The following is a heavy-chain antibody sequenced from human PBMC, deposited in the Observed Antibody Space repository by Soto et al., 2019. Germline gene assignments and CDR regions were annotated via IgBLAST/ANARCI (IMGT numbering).Heavy chain of an antibody. V-gene: IGHV3-74*01. J-gene: IGHJ5*02. D-gene: IGHD6-19*01. CDR2: INSDGIIT. CDR3: ARDRSGGPYGNWFEP. Sequence: EVQLVESGGGLVQPGGSLRLSCAASGFTFSTYWMHWVRQAPGKGLVWVSRINSDGIITNYADSVRGRFTSSRDNAKNTLYLQMNSLRAEDTAVYYRARDRSGGPYGNWFEPWGQGTLVTVSS. CDR1: GFTFSTYW.